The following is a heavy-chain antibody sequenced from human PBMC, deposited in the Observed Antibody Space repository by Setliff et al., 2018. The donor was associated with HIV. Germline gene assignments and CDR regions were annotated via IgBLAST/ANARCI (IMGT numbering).Heavy chain of an antibody. V-gene: IGHV1-2*02. J-gene: IGHJ4*02. D-gene: IGHD2-2*01. CDR3: ARSTSPQLFYFDY. CDR1: GYTFTGYY. CDR2: INPNSGGT. Sequence: PSVKVSCKASGYTFTGYYMHWVRQAPGQGLEWMGWINPNSGGTNYAQKFQGRVTMTRDTSISTAYMELSRLRSDDTAVYYCARSTSPQLFYFDYWGQGTLVTVSS.